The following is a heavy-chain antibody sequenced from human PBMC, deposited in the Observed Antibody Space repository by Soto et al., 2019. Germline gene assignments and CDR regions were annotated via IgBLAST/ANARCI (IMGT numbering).Heavy chain of an antibody. Sequence: SETLSLTCTVSGGSISSDYWSWIRQPAGKGLGWIGRIYTSENTHYNPSLRSRVSMSLDTSKNQLSLNLSSVTAADTAVYYCARGVGRSSWTSFDSWGQGTLVTVSS. CDR3: ARGVGRSSWTSFDS. J-gene: IGHJ4*02. CDR1: GGSISSDY. CDR2: IYTSENT. D-gene: IGHD6-13*01. V-gene: IGHV4-4*07.